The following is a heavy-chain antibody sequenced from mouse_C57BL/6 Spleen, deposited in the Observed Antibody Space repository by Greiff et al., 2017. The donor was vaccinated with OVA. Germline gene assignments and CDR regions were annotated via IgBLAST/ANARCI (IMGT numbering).Heavy chain of an antibody. V-gene: IGHV5-17*01. Sequence: EVQLVESGGGLVKPGGSLKLSCAASGFTFSDYGMHWVRQAPEKGLEWVAYISSGSSTIYYADTVKGRFTISRDNAKNTLFLQMTSLRSEDTAMYYCARRNWDLYWYFDVWGTGTTVTVSS. J-gene: IGHJ1*03. CDR1: GFTFSDYG. CDR3: ARRNWDLYWYFDV. D-gene: IGHD4-1*01. CDR2: ISSGSSTI.